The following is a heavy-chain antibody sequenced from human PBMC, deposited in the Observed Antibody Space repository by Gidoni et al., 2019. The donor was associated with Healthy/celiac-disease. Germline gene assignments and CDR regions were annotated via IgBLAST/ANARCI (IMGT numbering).Heavy chain of an antibody. V-gene: IGHV1-69*08. CDR2: IIPILGIA. CDR1: GGTFSSYT. D-gene: IGHD2-15*01. Sequence: QVQLVQSGAAVKKPGSSVKVSCKASGGTFSSYTISWVRQAPGQGLEWMGRIIPILGIANYAQKFQGRVTITADKSTSTAYMELSSLRSEDTAVYYCARDGYCSGGSCYPEYFQHWGQGTLVTVSS. J-gene: IGHJ1*01. CDR3: ARDGYCSGGSCYPEYFQH.